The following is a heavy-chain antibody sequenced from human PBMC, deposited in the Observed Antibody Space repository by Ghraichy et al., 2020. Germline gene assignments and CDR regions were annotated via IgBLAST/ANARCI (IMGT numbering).Heavy chain of an antibody. CDR1: GYILTNNY. Sequence: ASVKVSCKTSGYILTNNYVHWVRQAPGQGLEWMGLIDPSGVGGTYYAQKFQDRVTMTRDTSTNTVFMELGSLQSDDTAMYFCTRGEGHDSSGYYYLNYFAYWGPGPLVTFSS. D-gene: IGHD3-22*01. CDR3: TRGEGHDSSGYYYLNYFAY. J-gene: IGHJ4*02. CDR2: IDPSGVGGT. V-gene: IGHV1-46*03.